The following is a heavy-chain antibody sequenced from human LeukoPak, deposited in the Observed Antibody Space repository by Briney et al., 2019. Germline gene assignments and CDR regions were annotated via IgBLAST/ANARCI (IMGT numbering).Heavy chain of an antibody. CDR3: ARLSRDSTVVIGY. D-gene: IGHD4-17*01. CDR1: GGSFSVYY. CDR2: INHSGST. Sequence: SETLSLTCAVYGGSFSVYYWNWIRQPPGKGLEWIGEINHSGSTNSNPSVKSRVSISADTSKNQFSLKLSSVTAADTAVYYCARLSRDSTVVIGYWGQGTLVTVSS. V-gene: IGHV4-34*01. J-gene: IGHJ4*02.